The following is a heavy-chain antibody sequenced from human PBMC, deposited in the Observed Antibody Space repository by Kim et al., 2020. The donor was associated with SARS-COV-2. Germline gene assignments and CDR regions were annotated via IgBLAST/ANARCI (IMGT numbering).Heavy chain of an antibody. CDR1: GFTFTSSA. CDR3: AADKVFWSGYRRGINWFDP. J-gene: IGHJ5*02. Sequence: SVKVSCKASGFTFTSSAVQWVRQARGQRLEWIGWIVVGSGNTNYAQKFQERVTITRDMSTSTAYMELSSLRSEDTAVYYCAADKVFWSGYRRGINWFDPWGQGTLVTVSS. V-gene: IGHV1-58*01. CDR2: IVVGSGNT. D-gene: IGHD3-3*01.